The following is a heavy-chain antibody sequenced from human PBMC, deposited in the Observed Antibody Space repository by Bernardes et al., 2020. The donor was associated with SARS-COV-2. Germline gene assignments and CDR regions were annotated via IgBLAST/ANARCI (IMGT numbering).Heavy chain of an antibody. Sequence: GGSLRLSCVASGFTFSSHAMHWVRQAPGKGLEWVTVISDDGSNKYYGDSVKGRFTISRDNSKNTLYLQMNSLRAEDTAVYYCARDDYGDYEDYYYYDMDVWGQGTTVTVSS. V-gene: IGHV3-30*03. D-gene: IGHD4-17*01. CDR3: ARDDYGDYEDYYYYDMDV. CDR1: GFTFSSHA. CDR2: ISDDGSNK. J-gene: IGHJ6*02.